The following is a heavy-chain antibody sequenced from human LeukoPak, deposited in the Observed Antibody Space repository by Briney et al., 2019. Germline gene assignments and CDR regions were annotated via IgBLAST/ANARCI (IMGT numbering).Heavy chain of an antibody. V-gene: IGHV3-23*01. J-gene: IGHJ4*02. CDR1: GFTFSTYA. CDR3: AKDLSDAEGFDY. D-gene: IGHD2-15*01. CDR2: ISGSGGST. Sequence: PGGSLRLSCAASGFTFSTYAVNWVRQAPGKGLEWVSTISGSGGSTYYADSVKGRFTISRDNSKNTLYLQMNSLRAEDTAVYYCAKDLSDAEGFDYWGQGTLVTVSS.